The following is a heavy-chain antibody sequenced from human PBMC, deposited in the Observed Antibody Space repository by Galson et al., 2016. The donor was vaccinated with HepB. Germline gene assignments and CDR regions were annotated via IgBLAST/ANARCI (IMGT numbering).Heavy chain of an antibody. CDR2: IGGSGGDT. CDR1: GFSFSDHY. V-gene: IGHV3-23*01. J-gene: IGHJ4*02. CDR3: ARRYDTPGYYYIDF. D-gene: IGHD3-22*01. Sequence: SLRLSCAASGFSFSDHYMNWVRQAPGKGLEWVSAIGGSGGDTYYPDSVKGRFTISRDNSKNTLYLHINSLRADDTAVYYCARRYDTPGYYYIDFWGQGTLVTVSS.